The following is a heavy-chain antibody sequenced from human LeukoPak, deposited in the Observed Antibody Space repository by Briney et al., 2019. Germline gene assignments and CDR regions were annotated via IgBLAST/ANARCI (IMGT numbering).Heavy chain of an antibody. D-gene: IGHD4-23*01. J-gene: IGHJ4*02. CDR1: GGSFSGYY. V-gene: IGHV4-34*01. Sequence: PSETMSLTCAVYGGSFSGYYWSWIRQPPGKGLEWIGEINHSGSTNYNPSLKSRVTISVDTSKNQFSLKLSSVTAADTAVYYCARGWPAYDYGGFYFDYWGQGTLVTVSS. CDR3: ARGWPAYDYGGFYFDY. CDR2: INHSGST.